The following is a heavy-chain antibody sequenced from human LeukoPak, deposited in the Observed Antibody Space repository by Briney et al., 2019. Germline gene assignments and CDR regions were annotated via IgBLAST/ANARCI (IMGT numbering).Heavy chain of an antibody. CDR1: GFTFSSYE. V-gene: IGHV3-48*03. J-gene: IGHJ4*02. Sequence: GGSLRLSCAASGFTFSSYEMNWVRQAPGKGLEWLSYISSSGSAIYYADSVKGRFTISRDKAKNSLYLQMNSLRAEDTAVYYCAKGGYFYDSSDAYWGQGTLVTVSS. CDR2: ISSSGSAI. D-gene: IGHD3-22*01. CDR3: AKGGYFYDSSDAY.